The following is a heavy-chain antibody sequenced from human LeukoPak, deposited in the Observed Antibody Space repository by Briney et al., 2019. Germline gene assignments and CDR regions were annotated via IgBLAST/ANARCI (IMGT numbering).Heavy chain of an antibody. J-gene: IGHJ4*02. D-gene: IGHD3-10*01. CDR2: ISSSSSFI. V-gene: IGHV3-48*01. CDR3: AREVYYGSGRRFDL. CDR1: GFTFSRYS. Sequence: PGGSLRLSCAASGFTFSRYSMNWVRQAPGKGLEWLSYISSSSSFIYYADSVKGRFTISRDNARNSLHLQMNSLRAEDTAVYYCAREVYYGSGRRFDLWGQGTLVTVSS.